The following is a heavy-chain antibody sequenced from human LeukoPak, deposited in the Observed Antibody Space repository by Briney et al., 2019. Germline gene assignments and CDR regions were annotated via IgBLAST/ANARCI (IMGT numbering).Heavy chain of an antibody. CDR1: GVTVSSYE. CDR2: ISSSGSTI. D-gene: IGHD3-22*01. J-gene: IGHJ4*02. V-gene: IGHV3-48*03. Sequence: GGSLRLSCVVSGVTVSSYEMNWVRQAPGKGLEWVSYISSSGSTIHYADSVKGRFTISRDNSKNTLYLQMNSLRAEDTAVYYCAKDRAYYSDSSGYYLVRAYDYWGQGTLVTVSS. CDR3: AKDRAYYSDSSGYYLVRAYDY.